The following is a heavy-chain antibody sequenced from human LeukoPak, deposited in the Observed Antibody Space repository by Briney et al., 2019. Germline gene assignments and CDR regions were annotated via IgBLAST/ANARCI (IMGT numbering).Heavy chain of an antibody. J-gene: IGHJ2*01. Sequence: GGSLRLSCAASGFTFSSYSMNWVRQAPGKGLEWVSSISSSSSYIYYADSVKGRFTISRDNAKNSLYLQMNSLRAEDTAVYYYARRPGDSSSSWYFDLWGRGTLVTVSS. CDR3: ARRPGDSSSSWYFDL. V-gene: IGHV3-21*01. CDR1: GFTFSSYS. D-gene: IGHD6-6*01. CDR2: ISSSSSYI.